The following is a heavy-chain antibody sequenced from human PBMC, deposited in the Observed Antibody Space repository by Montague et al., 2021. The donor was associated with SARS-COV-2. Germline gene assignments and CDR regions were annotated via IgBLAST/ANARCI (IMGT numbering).Heavy chain of an antibody. J-gene: IGHJ4*02. CDR2: MHFTGKT. Sequence: SETLSLTCSVSGDSITDHYWSWIRQPAGKGLEWIGRMHFTGKTNFSPFFSSRLTMSADTSKNQFSLKLTSVTAAGTAIYFCARDRFDFGAGRQGTIDFWGQGTPVTVSS. CDR1: GDSITDHY. CDR3: ARDRFDFGAGRQGTIDF. D-gene: IGHD3-10*01. V-gene: IGHV4-4*07.